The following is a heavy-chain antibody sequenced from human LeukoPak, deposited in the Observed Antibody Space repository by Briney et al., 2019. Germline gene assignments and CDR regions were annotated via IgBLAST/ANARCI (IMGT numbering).Heavy chain of an antibody. Sequence: GGSLRLSCAASGFTVSRNYMSWVRQAPGKGLEWVSVIYTGGSTHYVDSVKGRFTISRDNAKNSLYLQMNSLRVDDTAVYYCAKGTVGAKYWGQGTLVIVSS. J-gene: IGHJ4*02. CDR3: AKGTVGAKY. CDR2: IYTGGST. D-gene: IGHD1-26*01. V-gene: IGHV3-53*01. CDR1: GFTVSRNY.